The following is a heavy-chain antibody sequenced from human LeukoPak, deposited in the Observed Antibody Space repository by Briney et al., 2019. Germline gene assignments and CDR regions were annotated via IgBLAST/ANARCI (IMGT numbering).Heavy chain of an antibody. CDR2: INHNGGNP. V-gene: IGHV1-46*01. J-gene: IGHJ4*02. CDR3: AIEYTGSSYLDH. CDR1: GGTFTKYL. D-gene: IGHD1-26*01. Sequence: ASVSVSFKASGGTFTKYLMHWVRQAPGQRLEWMGLINHNGGNPIYAQNFQGRVTMPWDTSTSTGYTDLSSLRSEGTAVYFCAIEYTGSSYLDHWGQGALVTVSS.